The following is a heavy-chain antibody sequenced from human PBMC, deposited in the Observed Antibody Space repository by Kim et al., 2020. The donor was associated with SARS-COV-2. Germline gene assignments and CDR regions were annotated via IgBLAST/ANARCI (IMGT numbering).Heavy chain of an antibody. V-gene: IGHV4-31*03. CDR2: IYYSGST. J-gene: IGHJ4*02. CDR1: GGSISSGGYY. D-gene: IGHD4-17*01. Sequence: SETLSLTCTVSGGSISSGGYYWSWIRQHPGKGLEWIGYIYYSGSTYYNPSLKSRVTISVDTSKNQFSLKLSSVTAADTAVYYCARVSSGVTTRSLYFDYWGQGTLVTVSS. CDR3: ARVSSGVTTRSLYFDY.